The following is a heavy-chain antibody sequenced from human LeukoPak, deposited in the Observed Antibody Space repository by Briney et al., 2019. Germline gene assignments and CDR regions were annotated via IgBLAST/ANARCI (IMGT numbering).Heavy chain of an antibody. CDR3: ARDLRGSGSYPTFDY. D-gene: IGHD3-10*01. CDR2: IDYSGST. J-gene: IGHJ4*02. V-gene: IGHV4-39*07. CDR1: GGSISSSSYC. Sequence: PSETLSLTCTVSGGSISSSSYCWGWIRQPPGKGLEWIGSIDYSGSTYYNPSLKSRVTISVDTSKNHFSLKLSSVTAADTAVYYCARDLRGSGSYPTFDYWGLGTLVTVSS.